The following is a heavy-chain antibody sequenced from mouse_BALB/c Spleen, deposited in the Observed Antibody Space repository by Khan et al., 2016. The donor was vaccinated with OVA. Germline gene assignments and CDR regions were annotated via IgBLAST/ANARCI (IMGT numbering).Heavy chain of an antibody. V-gene: IGHV1-69*02. Sequence: QVQLKQSGTELVRPGASVKLSCKASGYTFTNYWINWVKQRPGQGLEWIGNIYPSDSYTNYNQKFKDMATLTVDKSSSTAYMQLSSPSSEDSAVYYCTREGVGGSSFAYWGQGTLVTVSA. CDR1: GYTFTNYW. J-gene: IGHJ3*01. CDR3: TREGVGGSSFAY. CDR2: IYPSDSYT. D-gene: IGHD1-1*02.